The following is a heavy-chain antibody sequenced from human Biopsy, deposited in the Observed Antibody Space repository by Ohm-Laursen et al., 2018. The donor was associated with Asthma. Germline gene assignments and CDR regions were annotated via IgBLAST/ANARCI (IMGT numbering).Heavy chain of an antibody. CDR2: HDHEEGGT. Sequence: VASVKVSCKISGYSLTDLSMHWVRQAPGQGLEWMGGHDHEEGGTVNARRFQGRVTMTEDTSTDTAYMELSSLSSDDTAVYYCASDFPKDYVRYNFQFWGQGNAVTVSS. CDR3: ASDFPKDYVRYNFQF. D-gene: IGHD2/OR15-2a*01. J-gene: IGHJ6*02. V-gene: IGHV1-24*01. CDR1: GYSLTDLS.